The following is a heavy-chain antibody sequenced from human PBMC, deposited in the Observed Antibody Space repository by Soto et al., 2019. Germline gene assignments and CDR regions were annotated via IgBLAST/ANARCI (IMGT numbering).Heavy chain of an antibody. Sequence: GESLKISCKGSGYSFAGYWITWVRQKPGKGLEWMGRIGPSDSQTYYSPSFRGHVTISVTKSITTVFLQWSSLRASDTAMYYCARQIYDSDTGPNFQYYFDSWGQGTPVTVSS. CDR1: GYSFAGYW. V-gene: IGHV5-10-1*01. CDR2: IGPSDSQT. D-gene: IGHD3-22*01. CDR3: ARQIYDSDTGPNFQYYFDS. J-gene: IGHJ4*02.